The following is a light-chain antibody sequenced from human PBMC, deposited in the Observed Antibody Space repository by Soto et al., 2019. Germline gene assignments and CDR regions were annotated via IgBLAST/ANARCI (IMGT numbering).Light chain of an antibody. CDR1: QSVARN. V-gene: IGKV3-15*01. J-gene: IGKJ4*01. Sequence: MKWSPAPQSLSLGERPTLSCQASQSVARNLAWYQQQPGQAPRLLLYAASTRATGTPARFSGSGSGTEFTLTISCLQSEDFAVYYCQQYNNWAPLTFGGGTKVDFK. CDR2: AAS. CDR3: QQYNNWAPLT.